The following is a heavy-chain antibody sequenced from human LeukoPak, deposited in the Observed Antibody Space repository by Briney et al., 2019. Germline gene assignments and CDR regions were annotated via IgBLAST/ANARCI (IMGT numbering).Heavy chain of an antibody. J-gene: IGHJ3*02. V-gene: IGHV1-69*04. CDR1: GGTFSGYA. CDR3: ARVLPRVVPAAIWLGDAFDI. CDR2: IIPIFGIA. Sequence: SVKVSCKASGGTFSGYAISWVRQAPGQGLEWMGRIIPIFGIANYAQKFQGTVTITADKSTSTAYMELSILRSEDTAVYYSARVLPRVVPAAIWLGDAFDIWGQGTMVTVSS. D-gene: IGHD2-2*02.